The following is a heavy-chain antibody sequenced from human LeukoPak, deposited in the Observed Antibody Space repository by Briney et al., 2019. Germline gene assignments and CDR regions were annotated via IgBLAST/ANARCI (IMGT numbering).Heavy chain of an antibody. CDR3: ARVQNRLAAADDY. CDR1: GFTFSSYW. J-gene: IGHJ4*02. V-gene: IGHV3-74*01. D-gene: IGHD6-13*01. CDR2: IDRDGSRI. Sequence: GGSLRLSCAASGFTFSSYWMHWVRQAPGKGLVWVSRIDRDGSRINYADSVKGRFTISRDNGKNTLFLQMNSLRAEDAAVYYCARVQNRLAAADDYWGQGTLVTVSS.